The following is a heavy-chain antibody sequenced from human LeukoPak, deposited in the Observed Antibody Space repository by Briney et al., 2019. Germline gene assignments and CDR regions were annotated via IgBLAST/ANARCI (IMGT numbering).Heavy chain of an antibody. CDR2: INPNSGGT. V-gene: IGHV1-2*04. Sequence: ASVKVSCKASGYTFTGYYMHWVRQAPGQGLEWMGWINPNSGGTNYVQKFQGWVTMTRDTSISTAYMELSRLRSDDTAVYYCARAGPYYYDSRALDYWGQGTLVTVSS. CDR3: ARAGPYYYDSRALDY. D-gene: IGHD3-22*01. J-gene: IGHJ4*02. CDR1: GYTFTGYY.